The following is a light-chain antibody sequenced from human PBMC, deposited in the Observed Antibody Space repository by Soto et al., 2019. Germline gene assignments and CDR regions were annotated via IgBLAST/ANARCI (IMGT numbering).Light chain of an antibody. Sequence: QSVLTQPPSVSGAPGQRVTISCTGSSSNIGAGYDVHWYQQVPGTAPKLLIYGDNDRPSGVPDRFSGSKSGTSASLAITGLQAEDEADYYCQSYDNSLSGSGVFGTGTKLTVL. CDR3: QSYDNSLSGSGV. J-gene: IGLJ1*01. CDR2: GDN. V-gene: IGLV1-40*01. CDR1: SSNIGAGYD.